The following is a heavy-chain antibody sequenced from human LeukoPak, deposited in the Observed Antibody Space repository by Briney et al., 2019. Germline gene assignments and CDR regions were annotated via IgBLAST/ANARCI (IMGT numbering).Heavy chain of an antibody. CDR2: ITVGGGVK. V-gene: IGHV3-11*01. CDR3: ARGIGSSSILDF. D-gene: IGHD6-6*01. CDR1: GFTFTDYY. J-gene: IGHJ4*02. Sequence: GGSLRLSCAASGFTFTDYYMSWVRQAPGKGLECVSYITVGGGVKYYADSVKGRFTVSRDSAKNSQSLHMDSLRVEDTAVYYCARGIGSSSILDFWGQGTLVTVSS.